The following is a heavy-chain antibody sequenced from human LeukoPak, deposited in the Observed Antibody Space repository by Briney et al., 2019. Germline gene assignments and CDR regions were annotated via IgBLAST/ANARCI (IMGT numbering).Heavy chain of an antibody. J-gene: IGHJ5*02. V-gene: IGHV3-23*01. CDR1: GFTFNNYA. Sequence: GRSLRLSCAASGFTFNNYAMSWVRPPPAKGLEWVSTIRGSGGSTYYADSVKSRFTISRDNSRTTLYLQMNSLRAEDTAVYYCAKDRAAPATPYNWFDPWGQGTLVTVSS. D-gene: IGHD6-13*01. CDR2: IRGSGGST. CDR3: AKDRAAPATPYNWFDP.